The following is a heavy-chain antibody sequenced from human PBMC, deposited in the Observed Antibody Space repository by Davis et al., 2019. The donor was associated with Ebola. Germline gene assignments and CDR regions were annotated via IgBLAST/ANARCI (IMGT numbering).Heavy chain of an antibody. J-gene: IGHJ4*02. V-gene: IGHV4-39*01. CDR1: GGSISSNAYF. CDR2: LYYSGST. D-gene: IGHD3-22*01. CDR3: ARGSLSDSSPIDY. Sequence: MPSETLSLTCTVSGGSISSNAYFWAWIRQPPGKGLEWIGSLYYSGSTYYNPSLQSRVTISVDTSKNQFSLKLNSVTATDTAVYYCARGSLSDSSPIDYWGQGTLVTVSS.